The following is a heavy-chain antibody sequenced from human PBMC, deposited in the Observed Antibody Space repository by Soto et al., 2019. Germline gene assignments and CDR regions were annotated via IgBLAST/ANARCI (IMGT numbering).Heavy chain of an antibody. CDR1: GFTFSSYG. J-gene: IGHJ6*02. V-gene: IGHV3-33*01. Sequence: GGSLRLSCAASGFTFSSYGMHWVRQAPGKGLEWVAVIWYDGSNKYYADSVKGRFTISRDNCKNTLYLQMNSLRAEDTAVYYCRKDYGSGSYYNDDYGMDVWGQGTTVTVSS. CDR2: IWYDGSNK. D-gene: IGHD3-10*01. CDR3: RKDYGSGSYYNDDYGMDV.